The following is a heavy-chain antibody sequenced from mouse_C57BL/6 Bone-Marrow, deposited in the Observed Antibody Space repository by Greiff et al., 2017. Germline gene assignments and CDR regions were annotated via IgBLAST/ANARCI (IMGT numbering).Heavy chain of an antibody. Sequence: QVQLQQSGAELARPGASVKLSCKASGYTFTSYGISWVKQRTGQGLEWIGEIYPRSGNTYYNEKFKGKATLTADKSSSTAYMELRSLTSEDSAVYFCARSKGYYYGSSADYWGQCTTLTVSS. D-gene: IGHD1-1*01. CDR1: GYTFTSYG. CDR2: IYPRSGNT. J-gene: IGHJ2*01. CDR3: ARSKGYYYGSSADY. V-gene: IGHV1-81*01.